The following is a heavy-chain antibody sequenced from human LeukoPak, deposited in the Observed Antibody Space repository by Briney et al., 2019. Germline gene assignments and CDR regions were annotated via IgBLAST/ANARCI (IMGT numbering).Heavy chain of an antibody. CDR3: AGRPTGYSSGYIH. V-gene: IGHV3-23*01. D-gene: IGHD5-18*01. CDR1: GLTFSSSA. Sequence: GGSLRLSCAASGLTFSSSAMSWVRQAPEKGLDWVSVISGSAHKIRYADSVKGRFTISRDNSENIVYLQMNNLRVEDTAVYYCAGRPTGYSSGYIHWGQGTLVTVSS. J-gene: IGHJ4*02. CDR2: ISGSAHKI.